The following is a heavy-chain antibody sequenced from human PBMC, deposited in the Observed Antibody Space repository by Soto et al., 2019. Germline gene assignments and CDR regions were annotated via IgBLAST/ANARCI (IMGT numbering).Heavy chain of an antibody. CDR2: INSDGSST. V-gene: IGHV3-74*01. CDR1: GFTFSSYG. J-gene: IGHJ4*02. Sequence: EVQLVESGGGLVQPGGSLRLSCAASGFTFSSYGMHWVRQAPGKGLVWVSRINSDGSSTNYADSVKGRFTISRDNAKNTLYLQMNSLRVEDTAVDYCSRLTMVRGVIADYWGQGTLVTVSS. CDR3: SRLTMVRGVIADY. D-gene: IGHD3-10*01.